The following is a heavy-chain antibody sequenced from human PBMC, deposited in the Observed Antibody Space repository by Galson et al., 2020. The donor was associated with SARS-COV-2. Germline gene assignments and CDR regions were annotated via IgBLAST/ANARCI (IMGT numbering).Heavy chain of an antibody. CDR2: LSPHNANT. CDR3: AGSSDPGVVPPAFTYYHRLEV. Sequence: ASVKVSCKASGYTFTPYGIRWVRQAPGQGLEWMGRLSPHNANTHYAQKFQGRVTMSAVTSTATVYMELKSLNSDDTAVYYCAGSSDPGVVPPAFTYYHRLEVWGQGTTVTVS. J-gene: IGHJ6*02. D-gene: IGHD6-6*01. V-gene: IGHV1-18*04. CDR1: GYTFTPYG.